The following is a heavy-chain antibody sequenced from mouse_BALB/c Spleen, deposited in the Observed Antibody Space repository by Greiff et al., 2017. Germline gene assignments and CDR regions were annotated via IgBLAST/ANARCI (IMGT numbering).Heavy chain of an antibody. V-gene: IGHV3-8*02. D-gene: IGHD2-4*01. Sequence: EVKLQESGPSLVKPSQTLSLTCSVTGDSITSGYWNWIRKFPGNKLEYMGYISYSGSTYYNPSLKSRISITRDTSKNQYYLQLNSVTTEDTATYYCARSYYDYDEAWFAYWGQGTLVTVSA. CDR2: ISYSGST. J-gene: IGHJ3*01. CDR3: ARSYYDYDEAWFAY. CDR1: GDSITSGY.